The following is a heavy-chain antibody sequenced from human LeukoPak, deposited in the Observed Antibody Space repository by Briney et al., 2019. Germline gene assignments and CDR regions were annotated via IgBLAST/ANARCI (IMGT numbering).Heavy chain of an antibody. D-gene: IGHD6-13*01. J-gene: IGHJ4*02. CDR3: ARGAGTAPFDY. CDR2: IYYSGST. Sequence: PSETLSLTCTVSGGSISSYYWSWIRQPPGKGLEWIGYIYYSGSTNYNPSLKSRVTISVDTSKNQFSLKLSSVTAADTAVYYCARGAGTAPFDYWGQGTLVTVSS. CDR1: GGSISSYY. V-gene: IGHV4-59*12.